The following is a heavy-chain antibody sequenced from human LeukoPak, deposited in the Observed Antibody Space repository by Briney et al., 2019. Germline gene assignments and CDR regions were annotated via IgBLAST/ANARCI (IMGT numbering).Heavy chain of an antibody. V-gene: IGHV3-23*01. D-gene: IGHD3-10*01. CDR3: VKDRVDGSGSQFDY. Sequence: GGSLRLSCAASGFTFNTYGMSWVRQAPGKGLEWVSVISGSGAITYYADSVKGRFTISRDNSKNTLYLQMNRLRAEDTAMYYCVKDRVDGSGSQFDYWGQGTLVTVSS. CDR2: ISGSGAIT. J-gene: IGHJ4*02. CDR1: GFTFNTYG.